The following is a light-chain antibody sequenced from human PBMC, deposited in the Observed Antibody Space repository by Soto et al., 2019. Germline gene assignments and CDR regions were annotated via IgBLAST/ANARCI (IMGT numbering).Light chain of an antibody. CDR2: GAS. V-gene: IGKV3D-15*01. Sequence: EIVITQSPATLSVCPGERATLSCRASQSVSSNLAWYQQKPGQAPRLLIYGASTRATGIPARFSGSGSGTEFTLTISSLQSEDFAVYYCQQYNNWYTFGQGTRLEIK. J-gene: IGKJ5*01. CDR3: QQYNNWYT. CDR1: QSVSSN.